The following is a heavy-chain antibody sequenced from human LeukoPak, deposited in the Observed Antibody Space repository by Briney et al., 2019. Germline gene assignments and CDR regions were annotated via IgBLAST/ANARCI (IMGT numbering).Heavy chain of an antibody. J-gene: IGHJ4*02. CDR3: ARGNKAAPTGY. D-gene: IGHD6-6*01. CDR2: IYYSGST. Sequence: SETLSLTCTVSGGSISSYYWSWIRQPPGKGLEWIGYIYYSGSTYYNPSLKSRVTISVDTSKNQFSLKLSSVTAADTAVYYCARGNKAAPTGYWGQGTLVTVSS. CDR1: GGSISSYY. V-gene: IGHV4-59*12.